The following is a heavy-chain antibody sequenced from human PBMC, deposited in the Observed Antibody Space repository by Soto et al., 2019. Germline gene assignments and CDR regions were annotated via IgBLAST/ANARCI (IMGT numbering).Heavy chain of an antibody. J-gene: IGHJ4*02. Sequence: RGSLSLSCAASGYPFSSYAMSWVRQAPRKGPEWVSAISGSGGSTYYADSVKGRFTISRDNSKNTLYLQMNSLRAEDTTVYYCAKGGDFYWFPLTELNYFDYWGQGTLVTVSS. CDR3: AKGGDFYWFPLTELNYFDY. V-gene: IGHV3-23*01. D-gene: IGHD3-9*01. CDR2: ISGSGGST. CDR1: GYPFSSYA.